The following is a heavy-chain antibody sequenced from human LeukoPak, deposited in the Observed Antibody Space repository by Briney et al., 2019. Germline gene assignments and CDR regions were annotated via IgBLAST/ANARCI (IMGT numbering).Heavy chain of an antibody. J-gene: IGHJ4*02. CDR2: ISGSGIDI. CDR3: RKAAVLLDY. CDR1: GFTFTNYA. V-gene: IGHV3-23*01. Sequence: GGSLRLSCVASGFTFTNYAMIWVRRAPGKGLEWVSSISGSGIDIYSADSVKGRFTFSTDNSKNTVYLNINSLRAEDTAIYYCRKAAVLLDYWGQGALVIVSS. D-gene: IGHD2-2*01.